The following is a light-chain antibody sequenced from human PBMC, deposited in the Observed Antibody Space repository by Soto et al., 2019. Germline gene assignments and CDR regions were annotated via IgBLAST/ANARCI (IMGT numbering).Light chain of an antibody. CDR2: DAS. V-gene: IGKV3-11*01. Sequence: EIVLTQSPATLSLSPGERATLSCRASQSVSSYLAWYQQKPGQAPRLLIYDASTRATGIPARFSGSGSGTDFTLTISSLEPEDFAVYYCQQRSNWPAITFGQGTRLDIK. CDR3: QQRSNWPAIT. J-gene: IGKJ5*01. CDR1: QSVSSY.